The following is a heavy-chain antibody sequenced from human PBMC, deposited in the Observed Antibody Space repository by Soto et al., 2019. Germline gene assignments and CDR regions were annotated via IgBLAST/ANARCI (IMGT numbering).Heavy chain of an antibody. Sequence: GGSLRLSCAASGLTLSSYGMNCVRHAPGKGLEWVSVICGSGGSTYYADSVKGRFTISRDNSKNTLYLQMNSLRAEDTAVYYCARRGPGTYFDYWGQGTLVTVSS. CDR3: ARRGPGTYFDY. CDR2: ICGSGGST. D-gene: IGHD6-13*01. CDR1: GLTLSSYG. J-gene: IGHJ4*02. V-gene: IGHV3-23*01.